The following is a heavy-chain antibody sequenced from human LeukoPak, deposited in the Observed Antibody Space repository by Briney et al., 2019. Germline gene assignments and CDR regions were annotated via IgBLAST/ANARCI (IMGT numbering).Heavy chain of an antibody. Sequence: GGSLRLSCAASGFTFSSSEMNWVRQAPGKGLEWLSYISGSGYSRYYADSVKGRFTVSRDNAKNSVYLQMNSLRVEDTAVYYCAREKGYGDIDYWGQGTLVTVST. D-gene: IGHD4-17*01. J-gene: IGHJ4*02. CDR1: GFTFSSSE. CDR3: AREKGYGDIDY. CDR2: ISGSGYSR. V-gene: IGHV3-48*03.